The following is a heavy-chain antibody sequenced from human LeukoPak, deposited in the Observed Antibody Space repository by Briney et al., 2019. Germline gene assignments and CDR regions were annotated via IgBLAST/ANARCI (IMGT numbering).Heavy chain of an antibody. V-gene: IGHV4-31*03. CDR3: ARLHDSTFDY. Sequence: PSETLSLTCTVSGGSISSGGYYWSWIRQHPGKGLEWIGYIYYSGSTYYNPSPKSRVTISVDTSKNQFSLKLSSVTAADTAVYYCARLHDSTFDYWGQGTLVTVSS. CDR1: GGSISSGGYY. J-gene: IGHJ4*02. D-gene: IGHD2-21*02. CDR2: IYYSGST.